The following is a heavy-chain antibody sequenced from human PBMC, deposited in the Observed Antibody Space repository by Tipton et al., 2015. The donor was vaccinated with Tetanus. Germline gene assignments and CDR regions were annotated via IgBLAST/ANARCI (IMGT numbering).Heavy chain of an antibody. V-gene: IGHV4-30-2*01. Sequence: TLSLTCTVSGGYSWRWIRQPPGKGLECIGYIFRTGSTTYNPSLKSRVSISVDTSKNQFSLTLNSVTAADTAGYYCARGRNWGTDYWGQGMLVTVSS. D-gene: IGHD7-27*01. CDR2: IFRTGST. CDR3: ARGRNWGTDY. J-gene: IGHJ4*02. CDR1: GGYS.